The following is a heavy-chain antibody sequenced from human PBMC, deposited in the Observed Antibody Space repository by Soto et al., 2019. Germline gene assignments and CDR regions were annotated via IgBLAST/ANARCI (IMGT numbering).Heavy chain of an antibody. D-gene: IGHD6-19*01. CDR2: INHSGST. J-gene: IGHJ6*02. Sequence: SETLSLTCTVSGYFISSGYYWGWIRQPPGKGLEWIGEINHSGSTNYNPSLKSRVTISVDTSKNQFSLKLSSVTAADTAVYYCANPDISGTNGMDVWGQGTTVTVSS. CDR3: ANPDISGTNGMDV. CDR1: GYFISSGYY. V-gene: IGHV4-38-2*02.